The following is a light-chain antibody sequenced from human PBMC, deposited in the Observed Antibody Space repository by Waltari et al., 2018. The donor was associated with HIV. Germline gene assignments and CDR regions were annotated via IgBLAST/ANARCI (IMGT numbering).Light chain of an antibody. CDR1: SSNIGAGYD. J-gene: IGLJ3*02. CDR2: GDS. Sequence: QSVLTQPPSVSGAPGPRVTISCTRNSSNIGAGYDVHWYQQLPGIAPKLLTYGDSKRPSGVPDRFSGSKSGTSASLAITGLQAEDEADYYCQSYDSSLSGFWVFGGGTKLTVL. CDR3: QSYDSSLSGFWV. V-gene: IGLV1-40*01.